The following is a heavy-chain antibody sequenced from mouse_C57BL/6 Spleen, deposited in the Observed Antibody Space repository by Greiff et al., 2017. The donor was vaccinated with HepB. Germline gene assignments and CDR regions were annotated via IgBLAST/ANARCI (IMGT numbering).Heavy chain of an antibody. CDR1: GYTFTSYW. CDR3: ARWDYANYFDY. V-gene: IGHV1-69*01. CDR2: IDPSDSYT. Sequence: QVQLQQPGAELVMPGASVKLSCKASGYTFTSYWMHWVKQRPGQGLEWIGEIDPSDSYTNYNQKFKGKSTLTVDKSSSTAYMQLSSLTSEDSAVYYCARWDYANYFDYWGQGTTRTVSS. D-gene: IGHD2-4*01. J-gene: IGHJ2*01.